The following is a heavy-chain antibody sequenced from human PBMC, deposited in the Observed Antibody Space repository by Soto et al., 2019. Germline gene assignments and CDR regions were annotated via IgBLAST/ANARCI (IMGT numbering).Heavy chain of an antibody. J-gene: IGHJ4*02. CDR1: GGSIGSAGYY. D-gene: IGHD3-10*01. CDR3: ARRRRGGSYAFDH. V-gene: IGHV4-31*03. CDR2: IYYTGST. Sequence: SETLSLTCSVSGGSIGSAGYYWAWIRQNPGKGLEWIGHIYYTGSTYYTSSLKSRVIITKDTSKNQFSLKLSSVTAADTALYFCARRRRGGSYAFDHWGQGTLVTVSS.